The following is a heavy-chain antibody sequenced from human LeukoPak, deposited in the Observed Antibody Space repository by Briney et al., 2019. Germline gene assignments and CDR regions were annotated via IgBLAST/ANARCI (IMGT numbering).Heavy chain of an antibody. CDR1: GFTFSNYG. V-gene: IGHV3-23*01. Sequence: GGSLRLSCVASGFTFSNYGMSWVCQAPGKGLEWVSRISFSGANTYYADSVRGRFTISRDKSKNTLFLQMNSLRAEDTAVYYCAKGGYDYAEYVDYWGQGTLVTVSS. CDR3: AKGGYDYAEYVDY. CDR2: ISFSGANT. D-gene: IGHD3-16*01. J-gene: IGHJ4*02.